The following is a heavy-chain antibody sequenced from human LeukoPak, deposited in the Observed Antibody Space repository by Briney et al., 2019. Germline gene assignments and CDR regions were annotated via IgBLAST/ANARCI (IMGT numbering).Heavy chain of an antibody. CDR3: ARGKGPRLLPYYYYYMDV. CDR2: INHSGST. J-gene: IGHJ6*03. D-gene: IGHD2-15*01. Sequence: SETLSLTCAVYGGSFSGYYWSWIRQPPGKGLEWIGEINHSGSTNYNPSLKSRVTISVDTSKNQFSLKLSSVTAADTAVYYCARGKGPRLLPYYYYYMDVWGKGTTVTVSS. V-gene: IGHV4-34*01. CDR1: GGSFSGYY.